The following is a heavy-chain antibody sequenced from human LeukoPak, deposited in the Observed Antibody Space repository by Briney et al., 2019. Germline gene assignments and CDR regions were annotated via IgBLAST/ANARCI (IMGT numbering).Heavy chain of an antibody. D-gene: IGHD1-7*01. V-gene: IGHV4-59*08. CDR1: GGSISSYY. Sequence: NPSETLSLTCTVSGGSISSYYWSWIRQPPGKGLEWIGYIYYSGSTNYNPSLKSRVTISVDTSKNQFSLKLSSVTAADTAVYYCARLGITGTEDYWGQGTLVTVSS. J-gene: IGHJ4*02. CDR3: ARLGITGTEDY. CDR2: IYYSGST.